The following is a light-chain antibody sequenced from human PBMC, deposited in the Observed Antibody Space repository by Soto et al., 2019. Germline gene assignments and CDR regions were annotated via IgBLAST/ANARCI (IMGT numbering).Light chain of an antibody. CDR1: QGVSSH. J-gene: IGKJ5*01. CDR3: QNLNSYQIT. Sequence: MQLTHCPCARSVSVGGGGTRTCRASQGVSSHLAWHQQRPGKANKLMIYEVSTLQSGVQSRFSGSGSGTDFTITIRSMQPEDFATYYCQNLNSYQITCGHGTRREIK. CDR2: EVS. V-gene: IGKV1-9*01.